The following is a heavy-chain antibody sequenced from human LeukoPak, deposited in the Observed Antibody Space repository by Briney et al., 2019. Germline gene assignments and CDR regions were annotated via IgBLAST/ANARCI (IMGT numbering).Heavy chain of an antibody. CDR1: GYTFTGYY. Sequence: ASVKVSCKGSGYTFTGYYMHWVRQAPGQGLEWMGWINPSSGGTNYAQKFQGRVTMTRDTSISTAYMELSRLRSDDTAVYYCARVRAPSQLLWFGELLDREDYWGQGTLVTVSS. J-gene: IGHJ4*02. CDR3: ARVRAPSQLLWFGELLDREDY. V-gene: IGHV1-2*02. D-gene: IGHD3-10*01. CDR2: INPSSGGT.